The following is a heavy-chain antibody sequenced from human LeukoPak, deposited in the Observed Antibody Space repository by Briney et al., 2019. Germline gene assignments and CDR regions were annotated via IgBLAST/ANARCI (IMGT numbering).Heavy chain of an antibody. Sequence: SETLSLTCTVSGYSISSGYYWGWIRQPPGKGLEWIGSIYHSGSTYYNPSLKSRVTISVDTSKNQFSLKLNSVTAADTAVYYCSKRTGLGYWGQGILVTVTS. V-gene: IGHV4-38-2*02. CDR1: GYSISSGYY. D-gene: IGHD1-1*01. CDR2: IYHSGST. J-gene: IGHJ4*02. CDR3: SKRTGLGY.